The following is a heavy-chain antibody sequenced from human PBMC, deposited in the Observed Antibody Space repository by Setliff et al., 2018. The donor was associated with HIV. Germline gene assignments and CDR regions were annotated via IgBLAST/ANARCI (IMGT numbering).Heavy chain of an antibody. V-gene: IGHV4-59*08. CDR2: IYYSGST. CDR3: ARRPAGAVAGGYGMDV. D-gene: IGHD6-19*01. Sequence: SETLSLTCTVSGGSISSYYWSWIRQPPGKGLEWIGYIYYSGSTNYNTSLKSRDTISVDTSKNQFSLKLSSVTDADTAVYYCARRPAGAVAGGYGMDVWGQGTTVTVSS. CDR1: GGSISSYY. J-gene: IGHJ6*02.